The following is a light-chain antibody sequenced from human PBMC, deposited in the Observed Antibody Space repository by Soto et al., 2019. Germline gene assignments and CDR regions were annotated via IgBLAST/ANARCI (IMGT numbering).Light chain of an antibody. CDR3: SSYTSSSTLL. CDR2: EVS. CDR1: TSDVGGYNY. J-gene: IGLJ2*01. V-gene: IGLV2-14*01. Sequence: QSALTQPASVSGSPGQSITISCTGTTSDVGGYNYVSWYQHHPGKAPKLMIYEVSNRPSGVSNRFSGSKSGNTASLTISGLQDEDEADYHCSSYTSSSTLLFGGGTKLTVL.